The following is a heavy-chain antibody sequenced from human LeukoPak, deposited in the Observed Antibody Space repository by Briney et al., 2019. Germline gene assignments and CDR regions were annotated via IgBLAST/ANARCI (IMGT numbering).Heavy chain of an antibody. CDR1: GFTLDDYG. CDR2: INWNGGST. Sequence: GGSLRLSCAASGFTLDDYGMSWVRQAPGKGLEWVSGINWNGGSTGYADSVKGRFIISRDNAKNTLYLQMNSLRAEDTAVYYCATEGSGSYYSYYYYMDVWGKGTTVTISS. J-gene: IGHJ6*03. V-gene: IGHV3-20*04. CDR3: ATEGSGSYYSYYYYMDV. D-gene: IGHD3-10*01.